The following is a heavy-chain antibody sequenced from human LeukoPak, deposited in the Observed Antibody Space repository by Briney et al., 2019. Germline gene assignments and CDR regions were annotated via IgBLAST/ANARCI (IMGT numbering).Heavy chain of an antibody. CDR2: IYYSGST. D-gene: IGHD6-13*01. CDR1: GGSISSHY. J-gene: IGHJ3*02. CDR3: ARDQIPAAGRGAFDI. Sequence: SSETLSLTCTVSGGSISSHYWSWIRQPPGKGLEWIGYIYYSGSTNYNPSLKSRVTISVDTSKKQFSLKLSSVTAADTAVYYCARDQIPAAGRGAFDIWGQGTMVTVSS. V-gene: IGHV4-59*11.